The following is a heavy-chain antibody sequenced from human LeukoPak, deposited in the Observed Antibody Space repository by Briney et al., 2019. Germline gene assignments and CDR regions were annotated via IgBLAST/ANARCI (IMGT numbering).Heavy chain of an antibody. Sequence: GRSLRLSCAASGFTFSSYGMHWVRQAPGKGLEWVAVISYDGSNKYYADSVKGRFTISRDNSKNTLYLQMNSLRAEDTAVYYCARGPGTTSPFDYWGQGTLVTVSS. CDR2: ISYDGSNK. J-gene: IGHJ4*02. CDR1: GFTFSSYG. V-gene: IGHV3-30*03. CDR3: ARGPGTTSPFDY. D-gene: IGHD1-7*01.